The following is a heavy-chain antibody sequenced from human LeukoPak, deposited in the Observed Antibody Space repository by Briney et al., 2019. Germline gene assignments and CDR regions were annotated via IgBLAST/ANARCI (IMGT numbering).Heavy chain of an antibody. CDR1: GFTFSDYY. V-gene: IGHV3-11*04. CDR3: ARDDTMVRGVSDY. D-gene: IGHD3-10*01. J-gene: IGHJ4*02. Sequence: PGGSLRLSCAASGFTFSDYYMSWIRQAPGKGLEGVSYISSSCSTIYYADSVKGRFTISRDNAKNSLYLQMNSLRAEDTAVYYCARDDTMVRGVSDYWGQGTLVTVSS. CDR2: ISSSCSTI.